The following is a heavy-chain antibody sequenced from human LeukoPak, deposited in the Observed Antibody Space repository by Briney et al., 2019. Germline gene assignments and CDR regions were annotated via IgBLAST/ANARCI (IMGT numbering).Heavy chain of an antibody. CDR3: TRDPPGDY. V-gene: IGHV3-48*02. CDR1: GFTFSSYS. CDR2: ISSYSSAI. D-gene: IGHD3-10*01. Sequence: PGKSLRLSCAASGFTFSSYSMNWVRQAPGKGLEWVSYISSYSSAIYYADSVKGRFTISRDSAQNSLYLQMNSLRDEDTAVYYCTRDPPGDYWGQGTLVTVSS. J-gene: IGHJ4*02.